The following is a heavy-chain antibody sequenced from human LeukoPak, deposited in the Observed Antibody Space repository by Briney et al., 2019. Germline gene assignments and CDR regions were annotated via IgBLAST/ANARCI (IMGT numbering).Heavy chain of an antibody. Sequence: PGGSLRLSCAASGFTFTSVGMHWVRQAPGKGLEWVAFIEWDGSNQYYASSVKGRFTFSRDNSKNTLYLQMDSLRPEGTAVYYCAKGFRYHFDYWGQGSLVTVSS. V-gene: IGHV3-30*02. J-gene: IGHJ4*02. CDR1: GFTFTSVG. D-gene: IGHD1-14*01. CDR3: AKGFRYHFDY. CDR2: IEWDGSNQ.